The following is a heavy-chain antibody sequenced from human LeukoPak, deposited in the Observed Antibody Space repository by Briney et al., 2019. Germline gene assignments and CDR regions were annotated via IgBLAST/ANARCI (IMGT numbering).Heavy chain of an antibody. CDR3: ARVGFPYCSSTSRYTYGMDV. V-gene: IGHV1-8*01. D-gene: IGHD2-2*02. Sequence: ASVKVSCKASGYTFTSYDINWVRQATGQGLEWMGWMNPNSGNTGYAQKFQGRVTMTRNTSISTAYMELSSLRSEDTAVYYCARVGFPYCSSTSRYTYGMDVWGQGTTVTVSS. CDR2: MNPNSGNT. CDR1: GYTFTSYD. J-gene: IGHJ6*02.